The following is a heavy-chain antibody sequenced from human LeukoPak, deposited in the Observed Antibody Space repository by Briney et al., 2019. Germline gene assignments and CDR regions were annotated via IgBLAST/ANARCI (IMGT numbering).Heavy chain of an antibody. CDR1: GFTFSSYC. J-gene: IGHJ4*02. CDR2: IYYDGSNK. D-gene: IGHD2-15*01. V-gene: IGHV3-30*18. CDR3: AKDTERYCSGGSCYYFDY. Sequence: PLSPLRLSYAASGFTFSSYCLHWGLQTPGKGLKSVKVIYYDGSNKDYHDSVQCPFSISRDNSNNTLYLQMNSMRAEDTAVYYCAKDTERYCSGGSCYYFDYWGQGTLVIVSS.